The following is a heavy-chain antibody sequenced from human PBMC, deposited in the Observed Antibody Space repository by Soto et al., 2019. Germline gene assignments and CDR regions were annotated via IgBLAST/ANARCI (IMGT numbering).Heavy chain of an antibody. V-gene: IGHV1-18*01. CDR1: GYTFTSYG. D-gene: IGHD2-15*01. CDR2: ISAYNGNT. CDR3: ARYCSGGSCYSGLFDP. J-gene: IGHJ5*02. Sequence: ASVKVSCKSSGYTFTSYGIIWVRQAPGQGLEWMGWISAYNGNTNYAQKLQGRVTMTTDTSTSTAYMELRSLRSDDTAVYYCARYCSGGSCYSGLFDPWGQGTLVTVSS.